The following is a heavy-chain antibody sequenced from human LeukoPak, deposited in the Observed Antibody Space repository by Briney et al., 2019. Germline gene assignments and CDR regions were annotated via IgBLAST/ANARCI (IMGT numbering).Heavy chain of an antibody. CDR1: GYTFTGYY. CDR3: AREVSIAAPSSDYYYGMDV. D-gene: IGHD6-13*01. J-gene: IGHJ6*02. CDR2: INPNSGGT. Sequence: ASVKVSCKASGYTFTGYYMRWVRQAPGQGLEWMGWINPNSGGTNYAQKFQGRVTMTRDTSISTAYMELSRLRSDDTAVYYCAREVSIAAPSSDYYYGMDVWGQGTTVTVSS. V-gene: IGHV1-2*02.